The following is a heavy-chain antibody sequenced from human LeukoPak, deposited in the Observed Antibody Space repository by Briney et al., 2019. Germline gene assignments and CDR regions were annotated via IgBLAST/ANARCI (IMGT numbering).Heavy chain of an antibody. D-gene: IGHD4-11*01. CDR1: GGSISSSNW. V-gene: IGHV4-4*02. J-gene: IGHJ6*02. CDR3: ARVNYSNYGYYYYYGMGV. Sequence: PSETLSLTCAVSGGSISSSNWWSWVRQPPGKGLEWIGEIYHSGSTNYNPSLKSRVTISVDKSKNQFSLKLSSVTAADTAVYYCARVNYSNYGYYYYYGMGVWGQGTTVTVSS. CDR2: IYHSGST.